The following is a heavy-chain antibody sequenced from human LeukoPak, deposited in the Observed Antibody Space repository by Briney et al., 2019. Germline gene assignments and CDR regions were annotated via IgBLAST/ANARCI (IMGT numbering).Heavy chain of an antibody. Sequence: SETLSLTCAVYGGSFSGYYWSWIRQPPGKGLEWIGEINRSGSTNYNPSLKSRVTISVDTSKNQFSLKLSSVTAADTAVYYCARGQGLVLRYFDWLDYYGMDVWGQGTTVTVSS. CDR1: GGSFSGYY. D-gene: IGHD3-9*01. J-gene: IGHJ6*02. V-gene: IGHV4-34*01. CDR2: INRSGST. CDR3: ARGQGLVLRYFDWLDYYGMDV.